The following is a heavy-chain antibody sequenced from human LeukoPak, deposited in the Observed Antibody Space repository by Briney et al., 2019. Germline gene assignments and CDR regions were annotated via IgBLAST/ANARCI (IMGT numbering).Heavy chain of an antibody. V-gene: IGHV4-4*07. J-gene: IGHJ4*02. CDR1: GGSISSYY. CDR3: ARGGYYYDSSGYPFDY. CDR2: IYTSGST. D-gene: IGHD3-22*01. Sequence: SETLSPTCTVSGGSISSYYWSWIRQPAGKGLEWIGRIYTSGSTNYNPSLKSRVTISVDKSKNQFSLKLSSVTAADTAVYYCARGGYYYDSSGYPFDYWGQGTLVTVSS.